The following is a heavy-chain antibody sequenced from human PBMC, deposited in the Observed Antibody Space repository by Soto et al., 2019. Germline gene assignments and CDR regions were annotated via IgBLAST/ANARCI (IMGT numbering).Heavy chain of an antibody. CDR2: INHSGST. Sequence: PSETLSLTCAVNSGSFSGYYWSWIRQPPGKGLEWIGEINHSGSTNYNPSLKSRVTISVDTSKNQFSLKLSSVTAADTAVYYCARGPGTIFGVVIPRYGMDVWGQGTTVTVSS. D-gene: IGHD3-3*01. CDR3: ARGPGTIFGVVIPRYGMDV. CDR1: SGSFSGYY. V-gene: IGHV4-34*01. J-gene: IGHJ6*02.